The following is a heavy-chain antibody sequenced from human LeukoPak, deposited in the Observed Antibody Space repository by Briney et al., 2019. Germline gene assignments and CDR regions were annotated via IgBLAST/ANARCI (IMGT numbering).Heavy chain of an antibody. CDR1: GFTFADYA. Sequence: GGSLRLSCTVSGFTFADYAMSWVSQAAGEGTEWVGFIRTQLYGGSTQYAASVKGRFTISRDDSKSIAYLQMNGLKTEDTAIYYCSKGVSPHAPFDAFDVWGLGTLVTVSS. V-gene: IGHV3-49*04. CDR3: SKGVSPHAPFDAFDV. D-gene: IGHD3-10*01. CDR2: IRTQLYGGST. J-gene: IGHJ3*01.